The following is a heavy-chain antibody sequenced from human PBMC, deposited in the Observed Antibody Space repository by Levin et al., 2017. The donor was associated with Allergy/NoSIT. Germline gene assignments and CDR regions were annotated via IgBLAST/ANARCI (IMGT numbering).Heavy chain of an antibody. CDR2: ISGSGGRT. V-gene: IGHV3-23*01. CDR3: ARMVVLPATIDY. D-gene: IGHD2-2*01. J-gene: IGHJ4*02. CDR1: GFTFSSYD. Sequence: GESLKISCAASGFTFSSYDMSWVRQAPGKGLEWVSAISGSGGRTYYTDSVKGRFTISRDNSKNTVYLQMNSLKASDTAMYYCARMVVLPATIDYWGQGTLVTVSS.